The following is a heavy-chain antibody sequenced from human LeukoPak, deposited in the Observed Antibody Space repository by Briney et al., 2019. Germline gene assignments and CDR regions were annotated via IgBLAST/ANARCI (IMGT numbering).Heavy chain of an antibody. Sequence: PTGGSLRLSCAASGFTFSSYSMNWVRQAPGKGLEWVSYISSASGSIYYADSVKGRFTISRDNAKNSLYLQMNSLRAEDTAVYYCARRWASDAFDIWAKGQWSPSLQ. CDR3: ARRWASDAFDI. D-gene: IGHD6-13*01. V-gene: IGHV3-48*04. CDR1: GFTFSSYS. J-gene: IGHJ3*02. CDR2: ISSASGSI.